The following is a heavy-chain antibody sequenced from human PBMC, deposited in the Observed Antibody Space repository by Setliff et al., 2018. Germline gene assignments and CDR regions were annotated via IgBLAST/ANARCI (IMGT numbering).Heavy chain of an antibody. J-gene: IGHJ3*02. CDR2: IYSRRST. D-gene: IGHD3-22*01. Sequence: SETLSLTCTVSGGSINSGSYYWSWIRQPAGKGLEWIGRIYSRRSTNYNPSLKSRVTVSLDASKNQLSLKLSSVTAADTAVYYCARDHYDYYDSRQALDIWGQGTMVTVSS. V-gene: IGHV4-61*02. CDR1: GGSINSGSYY. CDR3: ARDHYDYYDSRQALDI.